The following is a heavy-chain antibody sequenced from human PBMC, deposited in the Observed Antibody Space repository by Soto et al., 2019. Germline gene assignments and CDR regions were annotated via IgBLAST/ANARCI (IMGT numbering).Heavy chain of an antibody. D-gene: IGHD2-15*01. CDR2: IYPGDSDT. V-gene: IGHV5-51*03. J-gene: IGHJ5*02. CDR3: ARRKLGYCSGGSCYWLGWFDP. Sequence: EVQLVQSGAEVKKPGESLKISCKGSGYSFTSYWIGWVRQMPGKGLEWMGIIYPGDSDTRYSPSFQGQVTISADKSISTAYLQWSSLKASDTAMYYCARRKLGYCSGGSCYWLGWFDPWGQGTLVTVSS. CDR1: GYSFTSYW.